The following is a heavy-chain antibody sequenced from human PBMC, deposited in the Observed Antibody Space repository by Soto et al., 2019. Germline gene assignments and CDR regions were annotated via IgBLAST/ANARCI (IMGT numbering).Heavy chain of an antibody. CDR3: ARGVRSIAARYDY. J-gene: IGHJ4*02. D-gene: IGHD6-6*01. CDR1: GGSFSGYY. CDR2: INHSGST. Sequence: PSETLSLTCAVYGGSFSGYYWSWIRQPPGMGLEWIGEINHSGSTNYNPSLKSRVPISVDTSKNQFSLKLSSVTAADTAVYYCARGVRSIAARYDYWGQGTLVTVSS. V-gene: IGHV4-34*01.